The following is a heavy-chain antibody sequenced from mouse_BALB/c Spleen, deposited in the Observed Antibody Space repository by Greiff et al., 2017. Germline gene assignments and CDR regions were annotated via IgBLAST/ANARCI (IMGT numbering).Heavy chain of an antibody. CDR2: INPYNGDT. CDR1: GYSFTGYF. J-gene: IGHJ2*01. Sequence: EVQGVESGPELVKPGASVKISCKASGYSFTGYFMNWVKQSHGKSLEWIGRINPYNGDTFYNQKFKGKATLTVDKSSSTAHMELLSLTSEDSAVYYCGRGYYGSSLYYFDYWGQGTTLTVSS. D-gene: IGHD1-1*01. CDR3: GRGYYGSSLYYFDY. V-gene: IGHV1-37*01.